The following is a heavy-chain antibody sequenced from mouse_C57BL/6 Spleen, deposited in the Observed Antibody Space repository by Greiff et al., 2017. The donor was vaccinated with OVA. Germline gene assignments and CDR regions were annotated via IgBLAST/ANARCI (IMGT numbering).Heavy chain of an antibody. D-gene: IGHD1-1*01. V-gene: IGHV1-5*01. CDR2: IYPGNGDT. CDR1: GYTFTSYW. CDR3: TLITTVVNWYFDV. Sequence: EVQLQQSGTVLARPGASVKMSCKTSGYTFTSYWMHWVKQRPGQGLEWIGAIYPGNGDTSYNQKFQGKAKRTAVTSASTAYMELSSLTNEDSAVYYCTLITTVVNWYFDVWGTGTTVTVSS. J-gene: IGHJ1*03.